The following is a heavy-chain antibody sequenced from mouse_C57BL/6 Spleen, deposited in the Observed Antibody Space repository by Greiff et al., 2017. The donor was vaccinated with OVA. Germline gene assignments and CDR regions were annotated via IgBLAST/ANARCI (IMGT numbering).Heavy chain of an antibody. D-gene: IGHD1-1*01. Sequence: VQLQQSGPELVKPGASVTISCKASGYAFSSSWMNWVKQRPGTGLEWIGRIYPGDGDTNYNGKFKGKASLSAYKSSSTAYMQRSSLTSEDSAVSFCSRFITTVVNYAMDYWGQGTSVTVSS. CDR2: IYPGDGDT. J-gene: IGHJ4*01. CDR1: GYAFSSSW. V-gene: IGHV1-82*01. CDR3: SRFITTVVNYAMDY.